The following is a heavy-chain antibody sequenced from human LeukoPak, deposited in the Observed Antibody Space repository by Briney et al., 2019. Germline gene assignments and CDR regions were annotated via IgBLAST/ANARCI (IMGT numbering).Heavy chain of an antibody. CDR3: AREPLSPGFDY. J-gene: IGHJ4*02. D-gene: IGHD3-10*01. V-gene: IGHV3-21*01. CDR1: GFTFSSYS. CDR2: ISSSSSYI. Sequence: GGSLRLSCAASGFTFSSYSMNWVRRAPGKGLEWVSSISSSSSYIYYADSVKGRFTISRDNAKNSLYLQMNSLRAEDTAVYYCAREPLSPGFDYWGQGTLVTVSS.